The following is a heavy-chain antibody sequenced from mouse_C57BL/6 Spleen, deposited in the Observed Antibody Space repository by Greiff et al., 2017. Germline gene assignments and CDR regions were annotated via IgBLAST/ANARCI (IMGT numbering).Heavy chain of an antibody. CDR2: IYPGSGST. Sequence: QVQLQQPGAELVKPGASVKMSCKASGYTFTSYWITWVKQRPGQGLAWIGDIYPGSGSTNYNEKFKSKDTLTVDTSSSTAYMQLSSLTSEDSAVYVCARDYYGSSYEGDYWGQGTTLTVSS. CDR3: ARDYYGSSYEGDY. V-gene: IGHV1-55*01. CDR1: GYTFTSYW. J-gene: IGHJ2*01. D-gene: IGHD1-1*01.